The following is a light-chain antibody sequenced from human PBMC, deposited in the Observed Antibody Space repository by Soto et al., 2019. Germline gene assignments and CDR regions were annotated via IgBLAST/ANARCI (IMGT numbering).Light chain of an antibody. CDR2: DVR. Sequence: QSALTQPASVSGSPGQSITISCTGSSSDVGTNNYVSWYQQQPGKAPKLVLFDVRNRPSGISNRFSGSKSGNTASLTISGLQAEDEADLYCSSWRSNSTQVVGTGTKLTVL. CDR1: SSDVGTNNY. V-gene: IGLV2-14*03. J-gene: IGLJ1*01. CDR3: SSWRSNSTQV.